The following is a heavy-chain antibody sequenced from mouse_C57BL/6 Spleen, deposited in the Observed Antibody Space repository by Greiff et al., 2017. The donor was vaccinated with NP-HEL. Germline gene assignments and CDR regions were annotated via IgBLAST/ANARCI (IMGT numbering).Heavy chain of an antibody. J-gene: IGHJ4*01. CDR1: GYTFTSYW. CDR3: AREWITTVVEAMDY. Sequence: QVQLQQPGAELVKPGASVKLSCKASGYTFTSYWMHWVKQRPGRGLEWIGRIDPNSGGTKYNEKFKSKAKLTVDKPSSTAYMQLSSLTSEDSAVYYCAREWITTVVEAMDYWGQGTSVTVSS. CDR2: IDPNSGGT. D-gene: IGHD1-1*01. V-gene: IGHV1-72*01.